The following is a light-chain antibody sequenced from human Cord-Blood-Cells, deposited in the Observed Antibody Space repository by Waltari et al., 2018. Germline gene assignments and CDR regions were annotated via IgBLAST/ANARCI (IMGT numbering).Light chain of an antibody. J-gene: IGLJ3*02. CDR1: SSDVGGYNY. CDR3: SSYTSSSPWV. CDR2: DVS. V-gene: IGLV2-14*01. Sequence: QSALTQPASVSGSPGQSITISCTGTSSDVGGYNYVSWYPQHPGKAPKLMIYDVSKRPSGVSNRFSGSKSGNPASLTISGLQAEDEADYYCSSYTSSSPWVFGGGTKLTVL.